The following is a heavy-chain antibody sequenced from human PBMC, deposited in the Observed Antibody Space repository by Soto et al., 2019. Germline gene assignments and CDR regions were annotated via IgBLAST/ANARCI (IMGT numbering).Heavy chain of an antibody. CDR1: GDSVSSNSAA. V-gene: IGHV6-1*01. CDR3: ARGSWDDVTGHYYLDV. Sequence: SQTLSLTCDISGDSVSSNSAAWNWIRQTPSRGLEWLGRTYYRSKWYINYAVSVKSRITVNPDTSKNQFSLQLNSVAPEDTAVYDCARGSWDDVTGHYYLDVWGKGTTVTVAS. J-gene: IGHJ6*03. CDR2: TYYRSKWYI. D-gene: IGHD1-1*01.